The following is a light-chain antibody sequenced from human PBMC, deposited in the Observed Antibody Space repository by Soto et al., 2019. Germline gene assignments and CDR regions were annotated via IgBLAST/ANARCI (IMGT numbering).Light chain of an antibody. J-gene: IGLJ2*01. V-gene: IGLV2-14*01. CDR3: SSYTSSSTVV. CDR2: EVT. CDR1: SSDFGAYNS. Sequence: QSALTQPASVSGSPGQSTTISCTGTSSDFGAYNSVSWYQQHPGEAPKLLIYEVTNRPSGVSNRFSGSKSGNTASLAISGLQAEDEADYYCSSYTSSSTVVFGGGTKVTVL.